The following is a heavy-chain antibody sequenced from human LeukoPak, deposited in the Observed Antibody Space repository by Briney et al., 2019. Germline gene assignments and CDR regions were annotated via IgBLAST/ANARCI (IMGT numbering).Heavy chain of an antibody. V-gene: IGHV3-21*01. Sequence: PGGSLRLSCAASGFTFDDYAMHWVRQAPGKGLEWVSSISSSSSYIYYADSVKGRFTISRDNAKNSLYLQMNSLRAEDTAVYYCARGPKTRGEVDYWGQGTLVTVSS. CDR1: GFTFDDYA. D-gene: IGHD1-1*01. CDR2: ISSSSSYI. J-gene: IGHJ4*02. CDR3: ARGPKTRGEVDY.